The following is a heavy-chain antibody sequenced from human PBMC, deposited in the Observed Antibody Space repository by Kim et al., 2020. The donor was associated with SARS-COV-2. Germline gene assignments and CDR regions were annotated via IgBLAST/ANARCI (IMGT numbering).Heavy chain of an antibody. CDR3: AREAGIPGVLLWFGEHPYYYYYGMDV. Sequence: GGSLRLSCAASGFTFSSYSMNWVRQAPGEGLEWVSSISSSSSYIYYADSVKGRFTISRDNAKNSLYLQMNSLRAEDTAVYYCAREAGIPGVLLWFGEHPYYYYYGMDVWGQGTTVTVSS. J-gene: IGHJ6*02. D-gene: IGHD3-10*01. CDR2: ISSSSSYI. V-gene: IGHV3-21*01. CDR1: GFTFSSYS.